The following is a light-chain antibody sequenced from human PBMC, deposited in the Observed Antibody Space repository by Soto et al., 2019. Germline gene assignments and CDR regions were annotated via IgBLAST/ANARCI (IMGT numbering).Light chain of an antibody. J-gene: IGKJ2*01. CDR2: GAS. Sequence: DIVLTQSPGTLSLSPGERATLSCRASQSVSSSYLAWYQQKPGKAPRPLIYGASSRATGIPDRFSGSGSGTDFTLTISRLEPEDFAVYYCQQYGSSPYTFGQGTKLEI. V-gene: IGKV3-20*01. CDR3: QQYGSSPYT. CDR1: QSVSSSY.